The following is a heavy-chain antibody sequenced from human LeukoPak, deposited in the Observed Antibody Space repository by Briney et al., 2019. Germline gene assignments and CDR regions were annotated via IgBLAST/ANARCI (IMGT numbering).Heavy chain of an antibody. CDR2: INPNSGGT. V-gene: IGHV1-2*02. CDR3: ASSYLCGGDCYLYFDY. Sequence: ASVKVSCKASGYTFTGYYMHWVRQAPGQGLEWMGWINPNSGGTNYAQKFQGRVTMTRDTSISIAYMELSRLRSDDTAVYYCASSYLCGGDCYLYFDYWGQGTLVTVSS. CDR1: GYTFTGYY. D-gene: IGHD2-21*02. J-gene: IGHJ4*02.